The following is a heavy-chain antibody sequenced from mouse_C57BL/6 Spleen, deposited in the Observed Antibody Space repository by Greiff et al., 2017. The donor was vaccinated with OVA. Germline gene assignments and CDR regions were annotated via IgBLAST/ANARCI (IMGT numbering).Heavy chain of an antibody. CDR3: ARSELGTYFDY. D-gene: IGHD3-3*01. CDR2: IHPNSGST. CDR1: GYTFTSYW. V-gene: IGHV1-64*01. Sequence: VQLQQPGAELVKPGASVKLSCKASGYTFTSYWMHWVKQRPGQGLEWIGMIHPNSGSTNYNEKFKSKATLTVDKSSSTAYMQLSSLTSEDSAVYYCARSELGTYFDYWGQGTTLTVSS. J-gene: IGHJ2*01.